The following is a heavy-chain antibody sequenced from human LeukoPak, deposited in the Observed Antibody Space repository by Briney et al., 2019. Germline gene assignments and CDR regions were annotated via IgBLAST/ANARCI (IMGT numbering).Heavy chain of an antibody. V-gene: IGHV3-33*01. Sequence: GGSLRLSCAASGFTFSSYGMHWVRQAPGKGLEWVAVIWYDGSNKYYADSVKGRFTISRDNSKNTLYLQMNSLRAEDTAVYYCAREGEGTAMVGNYYYGMDVWGQGTTVTVSS. CDR2: IWYDGSNK. CDR3: AREGEGTAMVGNYYYGMDV. D-gene: IGHD5-18*01. CDR1: GFTFSSYG. J-gene: IGHJ6*02.